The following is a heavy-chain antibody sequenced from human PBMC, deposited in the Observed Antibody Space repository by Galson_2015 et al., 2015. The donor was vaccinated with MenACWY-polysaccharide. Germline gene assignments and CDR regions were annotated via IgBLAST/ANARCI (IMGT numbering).Heavy chain of an antibody. CDR3: ARHYWGGGACDAYYYGMDV. Sequence: SLRLSCAASGFTFSDYYMSWIRQAPGKGLEWIAYISTSAITIYYADSVKGRFTISRDDAKNSLYLQMNILRAEDTAGYYCARHYWGGGACDAYYYGMDVWGQGSTVSVSS. V-gene: IGHV3-11*01. D-gene: IGHD2-21*02. CDR1: GFTFSDYY. CDR2: ISTSAITI. J-gene: IGHJ6*02.